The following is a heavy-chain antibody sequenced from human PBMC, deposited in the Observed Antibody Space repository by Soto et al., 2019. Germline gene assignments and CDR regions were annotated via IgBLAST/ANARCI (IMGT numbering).Heavy chain of an antibody. D-gene: IGHD3-16*01. J-gene: IGHJ2*01. CDR3: AKVAGGLGYFDL. V-gene: IGHV3-23*01. CDR1: GFIFSDYA. Sequence: EVQLLESGGGLARPGGSLRLSCVASGFIFSDYAMTWXRXAPGKGLEWVATISASGGNIEYTDSLKGRFTISRDNSKKTVYLQINGLTADDTAVHYCAKVAGGLGYFDLWGRGTLVTVSS. CDR2: ISASGGNI.